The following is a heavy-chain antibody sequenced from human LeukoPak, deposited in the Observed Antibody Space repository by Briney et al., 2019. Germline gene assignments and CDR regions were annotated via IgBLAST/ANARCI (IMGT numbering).Heavy chain of an antibody. CDR2: IYYSGST. J-gene: IGHJ4*02. CDR1: GYSISSGYY. CDR3: ARLAVGSIEYYFDY. V-gene: IGHV4-38-2*02. Sequence: SETLSLTCTVSGYSISSGYYWGWIRQPPGKGLEWIGSIYYSGSTYYNASLKSRLTISVDTSKNQFSLKLSSVTAADTAVFYCARLAVGSIEYYFDYWGQGTLVTVSS. D-gene: IGHD1-26*01.